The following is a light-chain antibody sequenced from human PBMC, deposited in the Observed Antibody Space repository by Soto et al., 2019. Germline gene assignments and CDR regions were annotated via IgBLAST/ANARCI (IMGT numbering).Light chain of an antibody. CDR2: YVS. Sequence: QSVLTQPASVSGSPGQSITISCTGTSSDVGGYNYVSWYQQHPGKAPKLMIYYVSNRPSGVSNRFSGSKSGNTASLTISGLQAEDEADYYCSSYTSSSTRVFGGGTKLTVL. CDR1: SSDVGGYNY. V-gene: IGLV2-14*01. J-gene: IGLJ2*01. CDR3: SSYTSSSTRV.